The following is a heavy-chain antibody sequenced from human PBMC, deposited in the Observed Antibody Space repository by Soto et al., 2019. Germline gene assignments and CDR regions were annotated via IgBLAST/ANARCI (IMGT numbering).Heavy chain of an antibody. D-gene: IGHD3-22*01. V-gene: IGHV3-23*01. CDR1: GFTFSSYA. J-gene: IGHJ4*02. CDR3: AKDPGHYYDSSGYFEFDY. CDR2: ISGSGGST. Sequence: GGSLRLSCAASGFTFSSYAMSWVRQAPGKGLEWVSAISGSGGSTYYADSVKGRFTISRDNSKNTLYLQMNSLRAEDTAVYYCAKDPGHYYDSSGYFEFDYWGQGTLVTVSS.